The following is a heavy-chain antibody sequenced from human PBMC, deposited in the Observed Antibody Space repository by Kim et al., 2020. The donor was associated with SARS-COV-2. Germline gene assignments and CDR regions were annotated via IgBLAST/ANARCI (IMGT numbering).Heavy chain of an antibody. Sequence: SETLSLTCTVSGGSISSSSYYWGWIRQPPGKGLEWIGSIYYSGSTYYNPSLKSRVTISVDTSKNQFSLKLSSVTASDTAVYYSARDRDGDSSWGQGTLVTVSS. CDR1: GGSISSSSYY. CDR2: IYYSGST. J-gene: IGHJ4*02. V-gene: IGHV4-39*07. CDR3: ARDRDGDSS. D-gene: IGHD4-17*01.